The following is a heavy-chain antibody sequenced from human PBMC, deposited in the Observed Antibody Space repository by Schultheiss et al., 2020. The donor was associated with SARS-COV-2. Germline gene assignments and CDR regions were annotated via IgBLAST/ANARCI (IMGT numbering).Heavy chain of an antibody. V-gene: IGHV4-59*08. CDR3: ARRPGPPYYYYGMDV. CDR1: GGSFSGYY. J-gene: IGHJ6*02. Sequence: SETLSLTCAVYGGSFSGYYWSWIRQPPGKGLEWIGYIYYSGSTNYNPSLKSRVTISVDTSKNQFSLKLSSVTAADTAVYYCARRPGPPYYYYGMDVWGQGTTVTVSS. CDR2: IYYSGST.